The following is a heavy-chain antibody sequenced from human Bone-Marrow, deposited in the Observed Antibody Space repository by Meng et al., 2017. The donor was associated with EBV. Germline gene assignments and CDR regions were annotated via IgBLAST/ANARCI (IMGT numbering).Heavy chain of an antibody. CDR1: GYTFTSYD. D-gene: IGHD6-13*01. CDR2: MNPNSGNT. Sequence: QVQLVQSGVEVKKPGASVKVACKASGYTFTSYDINWVRQATGQGLEWMGWMNPNSGNTGYAQKFQGRVTMTRNTSISTAYMELSSLRSEDTAVYYCARPGSSWYPYWYFDLWGRGTLVTVSS. V-gene: IGHV1-8*01. CDR3: ARPGSSWYPYWYFDL. J-gene: IGHJ2*01.